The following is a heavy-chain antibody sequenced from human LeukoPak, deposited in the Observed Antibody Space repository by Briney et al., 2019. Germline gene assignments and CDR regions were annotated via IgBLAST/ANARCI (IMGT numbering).Heavy chain of an antibody. Sequence: ASVKVSCKASGYSVTTYGIAWVRQASGRGLEWMGWINPNSGGTNYAQKFQGRVTMTWDTSISTAYMELSRLRSDDTAVYYCARELGYCSSTSCYSNYFDYWGQGTLVTVSS. J-gene: IGHJ4*02. V-gene: IGHV1-2*02. D-gene: IGHD2-2*01. CDR3: ARELGYCSSTSCYSNYFDY. CDR1: GYSVTTYG. CDR2: INPNSGGT.